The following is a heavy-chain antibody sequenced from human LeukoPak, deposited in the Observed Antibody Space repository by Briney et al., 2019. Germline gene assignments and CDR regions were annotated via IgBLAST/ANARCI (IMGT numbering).Heavy chain of an antibody. CDR2: IYYSGSN. Sequence: PSQTLSLTCTVSGGSISSGGYYWSWIRQHPGKGLEWIGYIYYSGSNYYNPSLKSRVTISVDTSKNQFSLKLSSVTAADTAVYYCASVSIAAAGENWFDPWGQGTLVTVSS. V-gene: IGHV4-31*03. CDR3: ASVSIAAAGENWFDP. J-gene: IGHJ5*02. D-gene: IGHD6-13*01. CDR1: GGSISSGGYY.